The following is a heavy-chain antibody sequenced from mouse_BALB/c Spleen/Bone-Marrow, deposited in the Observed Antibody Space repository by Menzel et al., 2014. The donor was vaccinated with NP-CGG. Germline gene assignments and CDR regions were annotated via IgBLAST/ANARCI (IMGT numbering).Heavy chain of an antibody. CDR1: GFTFSSFG. CDR3: ARSDGNYDYAMDY. CDR2: ISSGSSTI. J-gene: IGHJ4*01. Sequence: EVKLQESGGGLVQPGGSRPLSCAASGFTFSSFGMHWVRQAPERGLEWVAYISSGSSTIYYADTVKGRFTISRDNPKNTLFLQMTSLRSEDTAMYYRARSDGNYDYAMDYWGQGTSVTVSS. V-gene: IGHV5-17*02. D-gene: IGHD2-1*01.